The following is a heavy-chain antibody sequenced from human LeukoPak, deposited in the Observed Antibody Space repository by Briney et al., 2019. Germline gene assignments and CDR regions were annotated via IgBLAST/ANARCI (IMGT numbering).Heavy chain of an antibody. D-gene: IGHD3-22*01. CDR3: ARQSLDYYETLDAFDI. CDR1: GYTFTSYY. J-gene: IGHJ3*02. CDR2: INCKSGAT. V-gene: IGHV1-2*02. Sequence: GASVKVSCKASGYTFTSYYMHWMRPAPGQGLEWMGWINCKSGATSYAQKFRGRVTMTKDRPIRTAYMELSRLKSDDTAVYYCARQSLDYYETLDAFDIWGQGTVVTVSS.